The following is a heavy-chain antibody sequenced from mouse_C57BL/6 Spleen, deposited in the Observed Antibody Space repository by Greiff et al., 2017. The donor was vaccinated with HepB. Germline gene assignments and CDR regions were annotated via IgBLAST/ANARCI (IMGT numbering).Heavy chain of an antibody. CDR3: ARWSTTVVDWYFDV. V-gene: IGHV1-81*01. D-gene: IGHD1-1*01. CDR2: IYPRSGNT. J-gene: IGHJ1*03. Sequence: QVQLQQSGAELARPGASVKLSCKASGYTFTSYGISWVKQRTGQGLEWIGEIYPRSGNTYYNEKLKGKATLTADKSSSPAYMELRSLTSEDSAVYFCARWSTTVVDWYFDVWGTGTTVTVSS. CDR1: GYTFTSYG.